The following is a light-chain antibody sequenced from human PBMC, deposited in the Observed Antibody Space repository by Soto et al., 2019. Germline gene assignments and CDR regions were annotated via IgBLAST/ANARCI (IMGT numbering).Light chain of an antibody. CDR3: SSYTTRSTFVV. CDR2: DVS. CDR1: SSDVGDYNY. J-gene: IGLJ2*01. Sequence: QSALTQPASVSGSPGQSITISCTGTSSDVGDYNYVSWYQQHPGKVPKLMIYDVSNRPSGISNRFSGSKSGNTASQTISGLQAEDEADYYCSSYTTRSTFVVFGGGTKVTVL. V-gene: IGLV2-14*01.